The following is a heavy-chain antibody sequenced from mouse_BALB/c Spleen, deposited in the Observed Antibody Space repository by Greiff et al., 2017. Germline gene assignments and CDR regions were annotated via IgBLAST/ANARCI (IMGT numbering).Heavy chain of an antibody. D-gene: IGHD2-14*01. CDR2: IWAGGST. CDR3: AREPPRAYYRYDYAMDY. Sequence: VQLQESGPGLVAPSQSLSITCTVSGFSLTSYGVHWVRQPPGKGLEWLGVIWAGGSTNYNSALMSRLSISKDNSKSQVFLKMNSLQTDDTAMYYCAREPPRAYYRYDYAMDYWGQGTSVTVSS. J-gene: IGHJ4*01. CDR1: GFSLTSYG. V-gene: IGHV2-9*02.